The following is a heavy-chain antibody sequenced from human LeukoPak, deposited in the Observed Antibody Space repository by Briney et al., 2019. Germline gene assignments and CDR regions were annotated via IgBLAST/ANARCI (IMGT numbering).Heavy chain of an antibody. CDR3: ARPRLRLSHDAFDI. CDR2: ISAYNGNT. CDR1: GYIFTSFG. J-gene: IGHJ3*02. D-gene: IGHD4-17*01. Sequence: ASVKVSCKASGYIFTSFGFTWVRQAPGQGLEWMGWISAYNGNTNYAQKLQGRVTMTTDTSTSTAYVELRSPRSDDTAVYYCARPRLRLSHDAFDIWGQGTMVTVSS. V-gene: IGHV1-18*01.